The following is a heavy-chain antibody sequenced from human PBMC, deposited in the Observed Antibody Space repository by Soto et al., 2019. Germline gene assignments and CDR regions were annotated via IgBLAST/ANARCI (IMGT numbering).Heavy chain of an antibody. CDR1: RASISCFY. CDR2: IYATGTT. CDR3: VRDGTKTLRDWFDP. J-gene: IGHJ5*02. V-gene: IGHV4-4*07. D-gene: IGHD1-1*01. Sequence: YETLSLTCTVSRASISCFYWSWIRKSAGKGLEWIGRIYATGTTDYNPSLKSRVMMSVDTSTKQFSLKLRSVTAADTAVYYCVRDGTKTLRDWFDPWGRG.